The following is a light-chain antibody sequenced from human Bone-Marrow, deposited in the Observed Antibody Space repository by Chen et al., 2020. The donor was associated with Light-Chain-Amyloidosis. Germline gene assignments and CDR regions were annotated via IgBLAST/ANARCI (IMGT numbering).Light chain of an antibody. CDR3: QVWDRSSDRPV. Sequence: SYVLTQPSSVSVAPGQTATIACGGKNIGSKSVHWYQQTPGQAPLLVVYDDSDRPPGIPGRLSGSNSGNTATLTISRVEAGDEADYYCQVWDRSSDRPVFGGGTKLTVL. V-gene: IGLV3-21*02. CDR2: DDS. J-gene: IGLJ3*02. CDR1: NIGSKS.